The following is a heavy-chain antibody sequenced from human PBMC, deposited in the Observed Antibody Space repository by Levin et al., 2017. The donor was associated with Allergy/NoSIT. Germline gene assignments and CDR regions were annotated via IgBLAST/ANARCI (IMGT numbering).Heavy chain of an antibody. CDR2: ISGSGTST. J-gene: IGHJ4*02. CDR1: GFTFSNYA. CDR3: AKVDLTIGHFDY. D-gene: IGHD3-3*01. Sequence: GGSLRLSCAASGFTFSNYAMTWVRQAPGKGLEWVSGISGSGTSTNYADSVKGRFTISRDNPKNTLYLEMNSLRAEDTAIYYCAKVDLTIGHFDYWGQGSLVTVSS. V-gene: IGHV3-23*01.